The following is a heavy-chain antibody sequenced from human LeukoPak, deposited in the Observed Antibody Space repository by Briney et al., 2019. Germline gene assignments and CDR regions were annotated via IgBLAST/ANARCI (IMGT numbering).Heavy chain of an antibody. J-gene: IGHJ4*02. CDR2: ISAYNGNT. V-gene: IGHV1-18*01. Sequence: ASVKVSCKASGYXFTSYGMSWVRQAPGQGLEWVGWISAYNGNTNYAQKLQGRVTMTTDTSTSTAYMELRSLRSDDTAVYYCARGGKTYYYDSSGYYAFDYWGQGTLVTVSS. D-gene: IGHD3-22*01. CDR1: GYXFTSYG. CDR3: ARGGKTYYYDSSGYYAFDY.